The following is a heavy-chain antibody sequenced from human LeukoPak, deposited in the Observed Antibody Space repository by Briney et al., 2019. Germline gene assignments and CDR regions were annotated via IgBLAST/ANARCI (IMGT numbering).Heavy chain of an antibody. D-gene: IGHD2-2*01. Sequence: GGSLRLSCAASGFTFSNYGMSWVRQAPGMGLEWVSSISASGISTYYADSVKGRFTISRDNSKNTLYLQMNSLRAEDTAVYYCAKGVWDIVVVPAARNYWGQGTLVTVSS. V-gene: IGHV3-23*01. CDR1: GFTFSNYG. CDR3: AKGVWDIVVVPAARNY. CDR2: ISASGIST. J-gene: IGHJ4*02.